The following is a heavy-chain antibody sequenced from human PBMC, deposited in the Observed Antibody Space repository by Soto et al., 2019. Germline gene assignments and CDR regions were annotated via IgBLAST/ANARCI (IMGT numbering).Heavy chain of an antibody. V-gene: IGHV3-33*01. CDR3: ARARITTVVTTSYYFDY. J-gene: IGHJ4*02. CDR2: IWYDGSNK. D-gene: IGHD4-17*01. CDR1: GFTFSSYG. Sequence: QVQLVESGGGVVQPGRSLRLSCAASGFTFSSYGMHWVRQAPGKGLEWVAVIWYDGSNKYYADSVKGRFTISRDNSKNXXYLQMNSLRAEDTAVYYCARARITTVVTTSYYFDYWGQGTLVTVSS.